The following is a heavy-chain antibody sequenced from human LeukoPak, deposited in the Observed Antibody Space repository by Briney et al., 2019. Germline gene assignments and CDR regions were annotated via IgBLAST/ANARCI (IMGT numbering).Heavy chain of an antibody. CDR1: GGSISSSSYY. D-gene: IGHD6-19*01. V-gene: IGHV4-39*01. J-gene: IGHJ4*02. CDR2: IYYSGST. CDR3: IGYSSGWFDY. Sequence: SETLSLTCTVSGGSISSSSYYWGWIRQPPGKGLEWIGSIYYSGSTYYNPSLKSRVTISVDTSKNQFSLKLSSVTAADTAVYYCIGYSSGWFDYWGQGTLVTVSS.